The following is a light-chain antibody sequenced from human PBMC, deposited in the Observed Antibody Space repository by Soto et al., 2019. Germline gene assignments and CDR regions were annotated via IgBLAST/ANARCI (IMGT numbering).Light chain of an antibody. CDR1: QSISSTQ. CDR3: QQYGTSPET. Sequence: EIVLTQSPATLSLSPGERATLSCRASQSISSTQLVWYQQKPGQAPTLLIFGASSRATGIPDRFSGSGSVTDFTLTISGLQPEDFAVYYCQQYGTSPETFGQGNKVEIK. J-gene: IGKJ1*01. CDR2: GAS. V-gene: IGKV3-20*01.